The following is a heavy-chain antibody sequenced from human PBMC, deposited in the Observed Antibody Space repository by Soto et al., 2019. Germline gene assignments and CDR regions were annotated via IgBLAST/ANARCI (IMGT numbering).Heavy chain of an antibody. D-gene: IGHD3-22*01. Sequence: PSETLSLTCTVSGGSISSGVYYWSWIRQHPGKGLEWIGYIYYSGNTYYNPSLKSRVTISEDTSKNQFSLKLSSVTAADTAVYYCARATYYYDSSGYSDRVLDYWGQGTLVTVSS. CDR3: ARATYYYDSSGYSDRVLDY. J-gene: IGHJ4*02. V-gene: IGHV4-31*03. CDR1: GGSISSGVYY. CDR2: IYYSGNT.